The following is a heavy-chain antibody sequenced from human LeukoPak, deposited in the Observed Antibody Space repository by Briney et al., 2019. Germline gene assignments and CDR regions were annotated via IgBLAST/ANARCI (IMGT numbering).Heavy chain of an antibody. V-gene: IGHV4-30-4*08. J-gene: IGHJ3*02. Sequence: PSQTLSLTCTVSGGSLSSGDYYWSWIRQPPGKGLEWIGYIYYSGSTYYNPSLKSRVTISVDTSKNQFSLKLSSVTAADTAVYYCARAGSYYDFWSGRGAFDIWGQGTMVTVSS. CDR1: GGSLSSGDYY. CDR2: IYYSGST. CDR3: ARAGSYYDFWSGRGAFDI. D-gene: IGHD3-3*01.